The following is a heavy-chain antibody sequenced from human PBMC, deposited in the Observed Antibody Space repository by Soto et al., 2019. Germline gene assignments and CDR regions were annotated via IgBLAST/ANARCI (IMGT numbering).Heavy chain of an antibody. V-gene: IGHV3-48*01. CDR3: ARDQPHMVRGDPYYYYYMDV. D-gene: IGHD3-10*01. CDR2: ISSSSSTI. CDR1: GFTFSSYS. Sequence: WGSLRLSCAASGFTFSSYSMNWVRQAPGKGLEWVSYISSSSSTIYYADSVKGRFTISRDNAKNSLYLQMNSLRAEDTAVYYCARDQPHMVRGDPYYYYYMDVWGKGTTVTVSS. J-gene: IGHJ6*03.